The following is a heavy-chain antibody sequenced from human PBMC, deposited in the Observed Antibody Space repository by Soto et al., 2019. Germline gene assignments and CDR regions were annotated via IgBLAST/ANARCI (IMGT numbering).Heavy chain of an antibody. Sequence: QVQLQESGPGLVKPSQTLSLFCTVSGGSISSGGYYWTWIRQPPGKGLEWIGYIYDSGSTSYNPSPKSRVTISGDTSKDQLSLKLNSVTAADTAVYYCARGGVRTTFRHWGQGTLVTVSS. V-gene: IGHV4-31*03. J-gene: IGHJ4*02. D-gene: IGHD3-10*01. CDR3: ARGGVRTTFRH. CDR2: IYDSGST. CDR1: GGSISSGGYY.